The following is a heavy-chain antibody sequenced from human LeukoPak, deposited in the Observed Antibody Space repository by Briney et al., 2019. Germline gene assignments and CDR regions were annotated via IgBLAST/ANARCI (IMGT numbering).Heavy chain of an antibody. V-gene: IGHV4-34*01. CDR2: INHRGST. D-gene: IGHD6-19*01. CDR3: ATYSTGFDI. J-gene: IGHJ3*02. CDR1: GGSFSDYY. Sequence: SETLSLACAVYGGSFSDYYWTWIRQPPGKGLEWIGEINHRGSTHYNPSPKSRVTISVDTSKKQFSLKLSSVTAADTAVYYCATYSTGFDIWGQGTVVTVSS.